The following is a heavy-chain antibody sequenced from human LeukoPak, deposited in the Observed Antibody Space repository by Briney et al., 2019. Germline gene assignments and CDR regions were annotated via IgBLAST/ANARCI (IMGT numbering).Heavy chain of an antibody. V-gene: IGHV3-48*03. CDR3: ARRFDS. CDR2: ISSTGTI. Sequence: PGGSLRLSCAASGFTFSTHSMNWVRQASGKGLEWVSYISSTGTIYYADSVKGRFTISRDNAKNSLYLQMNSLRAEDTAIYYCARRFDSWGQGTLVTVSS. J-gene: IGHJ4*02. CDR1: GFTFSTHS.